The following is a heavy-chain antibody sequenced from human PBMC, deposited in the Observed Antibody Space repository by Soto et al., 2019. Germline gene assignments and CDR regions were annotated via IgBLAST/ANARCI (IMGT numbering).Heavy chain of an antibody. J-gene: IGHJ5*02. D-gene: IGHD3-3*01. CDR1: GGSISSGGYS. CDR2: IYHSGST. V-gene: IGHV4-30-2*01. CDR3: ARGYYDFWSGYYGFWFDP. Sequence: QLQLQESGSGLVKPSQTLSLTCAVSGGSISSGGYSWSWIRQPPGKGLEWIGYIYHSGSTYYNPSLKSRVTISVDRSKNQFSLKLSSVTAADTAVYYCARGYYDFWSGYYGFWFDPWGQGTLVTVSS.